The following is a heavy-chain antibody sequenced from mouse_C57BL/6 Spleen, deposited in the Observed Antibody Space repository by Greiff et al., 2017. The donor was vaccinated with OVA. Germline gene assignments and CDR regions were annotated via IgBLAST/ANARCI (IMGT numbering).Heavy chain of an antibody. D-gene: IGHD4-1*01. V-gene: IGHV5-4*01. CDR1: GFTFSSYA. CDR3: ARDGNWDVAGYFDY. Sequence: EVQRVESGGGLVKPGGSLKLSCAASGFTFSSYAMSWVRQTPEKRLEWVATISDGGSYTYYPDNVKGRFTISRDNAKNNLYLQMSHLKSEDTAMYYCARDGNWDVAGYFDYWGQGTTLTVSS. CDR2: ISDGGSYT. J-gene: IGHJ2*01.